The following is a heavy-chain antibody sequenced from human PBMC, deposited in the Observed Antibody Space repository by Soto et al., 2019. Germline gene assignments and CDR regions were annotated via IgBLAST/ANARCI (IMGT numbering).Heavy chain of an antibody. CDR2: IKSQAGGGTI. Sequence: EVQLVESGGGLVKPGGPLRISCPASGLTFVYAWMDWVRQAPGKRLEWVGRIKSQAGGGTIEYAAPVKGRFTLSRDDSKNTVYLQMDRLKTEDTAVYYCTHVSSVAHPFSDFWGQGTLVTVSS. V-gene: IGHV3-15*07. CDR3: THVSSVAHPFSDF. D-gene: IGHD3-3*01. CDR1: GLTFVYAW. J-gene: IGHJ4*02.